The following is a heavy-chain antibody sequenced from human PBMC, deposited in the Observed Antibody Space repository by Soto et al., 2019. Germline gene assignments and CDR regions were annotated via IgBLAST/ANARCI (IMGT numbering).Heavy chain of an antibody. Sequence: ASVKVSCKASGYTFTSYGISWVRQAPGQGLEWMGWISAYNGNTNYAQKLQGRVTMTTDTSTSTAYMELRSPRSDDTAVYYCARVASIAVFFDYWGQGTLVTVSS. CDR3: ARVASIAVFFDY. D-gene: IGHD6-6*01. CDR1: GYTFTSYG. V-gene: IGHV1-18*01. J-gene: IGHJ4*02. CDR2: ISAYNGNT.